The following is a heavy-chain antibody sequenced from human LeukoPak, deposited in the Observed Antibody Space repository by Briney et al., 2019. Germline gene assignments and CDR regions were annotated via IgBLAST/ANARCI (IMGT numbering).Heavy chain of an antibody. Sequence: GASVKVSCKASEATFTSYAFGWGRQPPGQGLGWMEGIIPIFGTANYARKFQGRVTITADESTSTAYMELSSLRSEDTAVYYCARDYAPDYYYYYMDVWGKGTTVTVSS. CDR2: IIPIFGTA. D-gene: IGHD3-16*01. V-gene: IGHV1-69*01. CDR1: EATFTSYA. J-gene: IGHJ6*03. CDR3: ARDYAPDYYYYYMDV.